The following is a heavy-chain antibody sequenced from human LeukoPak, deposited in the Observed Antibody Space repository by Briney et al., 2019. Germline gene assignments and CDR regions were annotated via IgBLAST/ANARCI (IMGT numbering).Heavy chain of an antibody. CDR3: ARLLYSVWNDGFEAFDI. J-gene: IGHJ3*02. CDR1: GGSISSYY. V-gene: IGHV4-59*08. Sequence: PSETLSPTCTVSGGSISSYYWSWIRQPPGKGLEWIGYIYYSGSTNYNPSLKSRVTISVDTSKNQFSLKLSSVTAADTAVYYCARLLYSVWNDGFEAFDIWGQGTMVTVSS. D-gene: IGHD1-1*01. CDR2: IYYSGST.